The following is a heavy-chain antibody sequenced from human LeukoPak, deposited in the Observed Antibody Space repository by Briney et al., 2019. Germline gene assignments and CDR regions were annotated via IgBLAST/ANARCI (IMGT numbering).Heavy chain of an antibody. J-gene: IGHJ5*02. V-gene: IGHV3-23*01. CDR3: AKDLGSSWYGNWFDP. CDR1: GFTFSSYG. D-gene: IGHD6-13*01. Sequence: PGGSLRLSCAASGFTFSSYGMSWVRQAPGKGLEWVSAISGSGGSTYYADSVKGRFTISRDNSKNTLYLQMNSLRAEDTAVYYCAKDLGSSWYGNWFDPWGQGTLVTVSS. CDR2: ISGSGGST.